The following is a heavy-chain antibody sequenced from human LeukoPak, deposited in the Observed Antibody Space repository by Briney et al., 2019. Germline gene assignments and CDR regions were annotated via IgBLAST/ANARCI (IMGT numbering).Heavy chain of an antibody. CDR2: IYYSGSP. J-gene: IGHJ4*02. CDR1: GGSISNNNYY. CDR3: VKDNEAGGSPFDR. D-gene: IGHD1-1*01. V-gene: IGHV4-39*02. Sequence: SETLSLTCTVSGGSISNNNYYWAWIRQPPGKGLERIGSIYYSGSPYYNPSLKSRVTISVDTSKNQFSLRLSSVTAADTAVYYCVKDNEAGGSPFDRWGQGTLVTVSS.